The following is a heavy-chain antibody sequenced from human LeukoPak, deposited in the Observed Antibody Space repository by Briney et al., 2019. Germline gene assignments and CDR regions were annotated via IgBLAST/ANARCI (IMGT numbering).Heavy chain of an antibody. J-gene: IGHJ5*02. D-gene: IGHD6-13*01. CDR1: GFTFDDYT. CDR2: ISWDGGST. V-gene: IGHV3-43*01. Sequence: PGGSLRLSCAASGFTFDDYTMHWVRQAPGKGLEWVSLISWDGGSTYYADSVKGRFTISRGNSKNSLYLQMNSLRTEDTALYYCAKDLSSSLDPWGQGTLVTVSS. CDR3: AKDLSSSLDP.